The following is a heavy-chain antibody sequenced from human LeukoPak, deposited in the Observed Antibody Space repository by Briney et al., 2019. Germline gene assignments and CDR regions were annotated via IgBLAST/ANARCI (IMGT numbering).Heavy chain of an antibody. CDR3: TRASFSAGTYTDDY. CDR1: GGSIGSYY. V-gene: IGHV4-59*01. CDR2: IHYSGST. D-gene: IGHD1-26*01. Sequence: NPSETLSLTCTVSGGSIGSYYWSWIRQPPGKGLEWIGYIHYSGSTNYNPSLKSRVTISVDTSKNQFSLKLSSVTAADTAVYYCTRASFSAGTYTDDYWSQGTLVTVSS. J-gene: IGHJ4*02.